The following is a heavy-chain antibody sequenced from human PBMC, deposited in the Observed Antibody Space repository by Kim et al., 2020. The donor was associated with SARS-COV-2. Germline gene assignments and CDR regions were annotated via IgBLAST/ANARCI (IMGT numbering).Heavy chain of an antibody. CDR3: ARRSAASCTQYSYY. V-gene: IGHV4-39*01. J-gene: IGHJ6*01. CDR2: IYYSGST. Sequence: SETLSLTCTVSGGSFSSSTYYWGWIRQPPGKELEWIGFIYYSGSTHYNPSLKSRVTISVDTSKNQFSLTLKSVTASDTAVYYCARRSAASCTQYSYY. CDR1: GGSFSSSTYY. D-gene: IGHD2-8*01.